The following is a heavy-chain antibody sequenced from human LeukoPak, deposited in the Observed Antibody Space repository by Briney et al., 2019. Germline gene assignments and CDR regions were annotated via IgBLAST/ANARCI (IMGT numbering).Heavy chain of an antibody. CDR1: GFTFSSYS. CDR3: ARAPLPIVVVPAATSAEYFQH. D-gene: IGHD2-2*01. Sequence: PGGSLRLSCAASGFTFSSYSMNWVRQAPGKGLEWVSYISSSSSTIYYADSVKGRFTISRDNAKNSLYLQMNSLRAEDTAVYYCARAPLPIVVVPAATSAEYFQHWGQGTLVTVSS. CDR2: ISSSSSTI. V-gene: IGHV3-48*01. J-gene: IGHJ1*01.